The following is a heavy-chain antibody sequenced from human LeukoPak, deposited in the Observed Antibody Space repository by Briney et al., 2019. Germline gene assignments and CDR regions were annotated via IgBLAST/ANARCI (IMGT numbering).Heavy chain of an antibody. D-gene: IGHD6-13*01. V-gene: IGHV1-2*02. Sequence: GASVKVSCKASGYTFTGYYMHWVRQAPGQGLEWMGWINPNSGGTNYAQKLRGRVTMTRDTSISTAYMELSRLRSDDTAVYYCAARGRIAAALDYWGQGTLVTVSS. CDR1: GYTFTGYY. CDR2: INPNSGGT. J-gene: IGHJ4*02. CDR3: AARGRIAAALDY.